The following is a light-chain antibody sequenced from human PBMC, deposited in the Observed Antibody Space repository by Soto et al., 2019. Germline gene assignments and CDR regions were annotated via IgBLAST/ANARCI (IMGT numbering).Light chain of an antibody. V-gene: IGKV3-20*01. CDR2: GAS. CDR1: QSVSSSY. Sequence: EIVLTQSPGTLSLSPGERATLSCRASQSVSSSYLAWYQQKPGQAPRLLIYGASGRATGIPDRFSGSGSGTDLTLTISRLEPEDFAVYYCQQYGSSPRTFGQGTKVDI. J-gene: IGKJ1*01. CDR3: QQYGSSPRT.